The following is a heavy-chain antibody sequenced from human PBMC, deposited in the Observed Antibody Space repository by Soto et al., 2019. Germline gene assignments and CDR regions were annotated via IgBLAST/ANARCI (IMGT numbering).Heavy chain of an antibody. J-gene: IGHJ4*02. CDR2: ISGRGDAT. CDR3: ARDQGYSHY. V-gene: IGHV3-23*01. D-gene: IGHD5-18*01. Sequence: GESLKISCAASGFSFSRYLMTWVRQTPGQGLEWVSSISGRGDATYYADSVKGRFTISRDNSKNTLYLQMNSLRAEDTAVYYCARDQGYSHYWGQGTLVTVSS. CDR1: GFSFSRYL.